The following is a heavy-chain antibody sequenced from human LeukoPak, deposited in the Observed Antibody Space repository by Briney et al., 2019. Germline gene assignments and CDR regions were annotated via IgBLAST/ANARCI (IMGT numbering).Heavy chain of an antibody. CDR2: INDGGTYT. D-gene: IGHD2-21*02. CDR1: GFAFSEYW. Sequence: GGSLRLSCAGSGFAFSEYWMHWARQTPEKGLMWVSRINDGGTYTAYADSVKGRFAVSRDNAENTLYLQMNSLRTDDTAVYYCARESPACGEDCYFDYWGQGTLVTVSS. J-gene: IGHJ4*02. V-gene: IGHV3-74*01. CDR3: ARESPACGEDCYFDY.